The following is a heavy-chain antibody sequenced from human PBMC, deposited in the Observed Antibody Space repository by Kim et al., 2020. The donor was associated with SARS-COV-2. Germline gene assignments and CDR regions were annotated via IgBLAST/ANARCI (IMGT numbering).Heavy chain of an antibody. CDR3: ARGGHSLYNSFDP. CDR2: IYYSGST. J-gene: IGHJ5*02. CDR1: GGSISTYY. D-gene: IGHD5-18*01. V-gene: IGHV4-59*01. Sequence: SETLSLTCTISGGSISTYYWSWIRRPPGNGLEWIGYIYYSGSTNYNPSLKSRVTMSVDTSKNQFSLSLRSVTAADTAIYFCARGGHSLYNSFDPWGQGTLVTVSS.